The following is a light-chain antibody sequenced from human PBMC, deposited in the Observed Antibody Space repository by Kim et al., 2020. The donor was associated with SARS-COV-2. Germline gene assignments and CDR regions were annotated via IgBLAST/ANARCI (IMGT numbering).Light chain of an antibody. CDR3: AAWDDTINGV. CDR2: SND. V-gene: IGLV1-44*01. Sequence: ELTQPPSASGTPGQTVTISCSGSSSNIGSNTVNWYQQLPGTAHKLLIYSNDQRPSGVPDRFSGSKSGTSASLAISGLQSEDEADYYCAAWDDTINGVF. J-gene: IGLJ3*02. CDR1: SSNIGSNT.